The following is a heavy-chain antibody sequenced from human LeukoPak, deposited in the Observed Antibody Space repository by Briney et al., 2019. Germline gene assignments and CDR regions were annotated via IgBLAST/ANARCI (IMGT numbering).Heavy chain of an antibody. J-gene: IGHJ4*02. CDR2: INPNSGGT. CDR1: GYTFIGYY. CDR3: ARTGYDGVYYFDY. V-gene: IGHV1-2*02. Sequence: GASVKVSCKASGYTFIGYYMHWVRQAPGQGLEWMGWINPNSGGTNYAQKFQGRVTMTRDTSISTAYMELSRLRSDDTAVYYCARTGYDGVYYFDYWGQGTLVTVSS. D-gene: IGHD5-12*01.